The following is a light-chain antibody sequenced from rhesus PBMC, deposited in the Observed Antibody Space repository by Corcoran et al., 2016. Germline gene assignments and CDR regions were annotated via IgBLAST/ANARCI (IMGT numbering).Light chain of an antibody. J-gene: IGKJ4*01. CDR2: ATS. CDR1: QDISNA. Sequence: DIQMSQSPSSLSASVGDKVTISCRASQDISNALAWYQQKPGKAPKPLNYATSNLESGVPSRFSGSRSGTDFTLTSSSLQPEDFATYYCHQGYHSPLTFGGGTKVEIK. V-gene: IGKV1-33*01. CDR3: HQGYHSPLT.